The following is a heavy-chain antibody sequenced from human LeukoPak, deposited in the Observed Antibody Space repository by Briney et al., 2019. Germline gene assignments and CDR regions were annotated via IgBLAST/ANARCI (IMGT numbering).Heavy chain of an antibody. CDR3: ANIVVVPS. CDR2: INHSGST. J-gene: IGHJ5*02. CDR1: GGSFSGYY. V-gene: IGHV4-34*01. Sequence: PSETLSLTCAVYGGSFSGYYWGWIRQPPGKGLEWIGEINHSGSTNYNPSLKSRVTISVDTSRNQFSLKLSSVTAADTAVYYCANIVVVPSWGQGTLVTVSS. D-gene: IGHD2-2*01.